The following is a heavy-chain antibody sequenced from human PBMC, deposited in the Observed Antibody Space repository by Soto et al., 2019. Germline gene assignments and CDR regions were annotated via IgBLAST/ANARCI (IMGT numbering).Heavy chain of an antibody. CDR2: IYYSGST. D-gene: IGHD5-18*01. V-gene: IGHV4-39*01. Sequence: SDTCSVGEGVIIGSSCYWSMISQPPGKGLEWIGSIYYSGSTYYNPSLKSRVTISVDTSKNQFSLKLSSVTAADTAVYYCASLSDTAMVKMDYWGQGTLVTVSS. CDR3: ASLSDTAMVKMDY. J-gene: IGHJ4*02. CDR1: EGVIIGSSCY.